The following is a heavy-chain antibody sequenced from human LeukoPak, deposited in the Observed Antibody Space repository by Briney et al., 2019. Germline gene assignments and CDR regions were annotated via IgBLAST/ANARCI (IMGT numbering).Heavy chain of an antibody. CDR3: ARERGSTYYYDSSGYLDY. D-gene: IGHD3-22*01. CDR2: IWYDGSNK. V-gene: IGHV3-33*01. J-gene: IGHJ4*02. Sequence: GGSLRLSCAASGFTFSSYGMHWVRQAPGKGLEWVAVIWYDGSNKYYADSVKGRFTISRDNSKNTLYLQMNSLRAEDTAVYYCARERGSTYYYDSSGYLDYWGQGTLVTVSS. CDR1: GFTFSSYG.